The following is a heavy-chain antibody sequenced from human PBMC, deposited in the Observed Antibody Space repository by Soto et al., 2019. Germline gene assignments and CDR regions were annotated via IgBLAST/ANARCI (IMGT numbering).Heavy chain of an antibody. V-gene: IGHV3-23*01. CDR2: ISGSDSST. CDR1: GFTFSSYA. CDR3: AKAISGNNAPLDH. Sequence: PGGSLRLSCAASGFTFSSYAMNWVRQAPGKGLEWVSVISGSDSSTYYADSVKGRFTISRDNSKNTLYVQMNSLRAEDTAVYYCAKAISGNNAPLDHWGQGTRVTVS. J-gene: IGHJ4*02. D-gene: IGHD5-12*01.